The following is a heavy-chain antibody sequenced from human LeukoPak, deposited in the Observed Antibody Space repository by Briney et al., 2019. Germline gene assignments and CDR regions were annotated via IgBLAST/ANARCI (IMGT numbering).Heavy chain of an antibody. V-gene: IGHV3-53*05. CDR1: GFTVSSNY. CDR3: ARDVTFGAFDI. D-gene: IGHD3-16*01. J-gene: IGHJ3*02. CDR2: IYSGGST. Sequence: GGSLRLSCAASGFTVSSNYMSWVRQAPGKGLEWVSVIYSGGSTYYADSVKGRFTISRDNSKNTLYLQMGSLRAEDMAVYYCARDVTFGAFDIWGQGTMVTVSS.